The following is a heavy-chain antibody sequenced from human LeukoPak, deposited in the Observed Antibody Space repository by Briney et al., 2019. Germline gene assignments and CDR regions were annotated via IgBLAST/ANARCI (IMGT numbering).Heavy chain of an antibody. CDR2: ISYDGSNK. CDR1: GFTFSSYW. Sequence: GGSLRLSCAASGFTFSSYWMHWVRQAPGKGLEWVAVISYDGSNKYYADSVKGRFTISRDNSKNTLYLQMNSLRAEDTAVYYCARACIAARFCHFDYWGQGTLVTVSS. CDR3: ARACIAARFCHFDY. V-gene: IGHV3-30-3*01. J-gene: IGHJ4*02. D-gene: IGHD6-6*01.